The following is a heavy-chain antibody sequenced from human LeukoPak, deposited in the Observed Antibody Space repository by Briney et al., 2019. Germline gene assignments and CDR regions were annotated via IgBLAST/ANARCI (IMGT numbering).Heavy chain of an antibody. J-gene: IGHJ4*02. Sequence: GGSLRFSCAASGFTFSSYSMNWVLQSPGKGMYWVSSIIFSSSYIYYADSVKGRFTISRDNAKNSLYLQMNILRAEDTAVYYCARDLGLLWFGELPEYFDYWGQGTLVTVSS. CDR3: ARDLGLLWFGELPEYFDY. CDR1: GFTFSSYS. CDR2: IIFSSSYI. D-gene: IGHD3-10*01. V-gene: IGHV3-21*01.